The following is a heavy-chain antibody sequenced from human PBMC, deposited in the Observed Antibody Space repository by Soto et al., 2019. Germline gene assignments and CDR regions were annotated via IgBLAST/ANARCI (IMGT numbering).Heavy chain of an antibody. Sequence: GESLKISCQGSGYSFTNYWVGWVRQVPGRGLEWVGIIYPGYSDIRYRPSFQGRVTISADKSINTAYLQWSSLRASDTAIYYCARPPGSGTLFANWDQGTPVTVSS. CDR3: ARPPGSGTLFAN. CDR2: IYPGYSDI. D-gene: IGHD2-15*01. CDR1: GYSFTNYW. V-gene: IGHV5-51*01. J-gene: IGHJ4*02.